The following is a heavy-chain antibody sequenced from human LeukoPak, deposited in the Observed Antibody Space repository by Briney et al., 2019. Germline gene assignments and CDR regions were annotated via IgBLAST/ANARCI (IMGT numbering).Heavy chain of an antibody. Sequence: HPGGSLRLSCAASGFTFSSYSMNWVRQAPGKGLEWVSYISSSSSTIYYADSVKGRFTISRDDAKNSLYLQVNSLRAEDTAVYYCARSYDYVWGSYRELFDYWGQGTLVTVSS. CDR2: ISSSSSTI. CDR1: GFTFSSYS. J-gene: IGHJ4*02. V-gene: IGHV3-48*01. D-gene: IGHD3-16*02. CDR3: ARSYDYVWGSYRELFDY.